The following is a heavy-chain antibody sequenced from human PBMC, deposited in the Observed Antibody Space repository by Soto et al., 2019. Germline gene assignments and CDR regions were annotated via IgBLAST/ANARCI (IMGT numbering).Heavy chain of an antibody. J-gene: IGHJ5*02. D-gene: IGHD5-18*01. CDR2: INHSGST. Sequence: SETLSLTCAVYGGSFSGYYWSWIRQPPGKGLEWIGEINHSGSTNYNPSLKSRVTISVDTSKNQFSLKLSSVTAADTAVYYCARYGTWIQLWNQIKDNRFDPWGQGTLVTVSS. CDR1: GGSFSGYY. V-gene: IGHV4-34*01. CDR3: ARYGTWIQLWNQIKDNRFDP.